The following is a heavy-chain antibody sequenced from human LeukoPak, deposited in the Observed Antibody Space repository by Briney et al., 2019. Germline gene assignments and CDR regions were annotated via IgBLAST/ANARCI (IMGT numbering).Heavy chain of an antibody. CDR3: ARGPGGRSGYHPLEDHYYYYYMDV. CDR2: INPSGGST. CDR1: GYTFTSYY. J-gene: IGHJ6*03. D-gene: IGHD3-22*01. V-gene: IGHV1-46*01. Sequence: ASVKVSCKASGYTFTSYYMHWVRQASGQGLEWMGIINPSGGSTNYAQKLQGRVTMTTDTSTSTAYMELRSLRSDDTAVYYCARGPGGRSGYHPLEDHYYYYYMDVWGKGTTVTVS.